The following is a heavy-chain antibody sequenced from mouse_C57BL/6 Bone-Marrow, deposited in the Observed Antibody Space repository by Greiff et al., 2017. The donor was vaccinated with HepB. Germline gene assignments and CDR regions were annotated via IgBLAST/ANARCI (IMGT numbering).Heavy chain of an antibody. D-gene: IGHD3-2*02. J-gene: IGHJ2*01. Sequence: EVQLVESGGDLVKPGGSLKLSCAASGFTFSSYGMSWVRQTPDKRLEWVATISSGGSYTYYPDSVKGRFTISRDNAKNTLYLQMSSLKSEDTAMYYCARPSGYLYYFDYWGQGTTLTVSS. CDR2: ISSGGSYT. V-gene: IGHV5-6*01. CDR1: GFTFSSYG. CDR3: ARPSGYLYYFDY.